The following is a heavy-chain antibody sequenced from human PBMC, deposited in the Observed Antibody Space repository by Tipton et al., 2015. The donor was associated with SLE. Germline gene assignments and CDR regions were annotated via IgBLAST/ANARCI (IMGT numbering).Heavy chain of an antibody. J-gene: IGHJ4*02. V-gene: IGHV3-21*01. D-gene: IGHD6-13*01. CDR2: ISSSSSYI. CDR3: ARDRGSSWFFFDY. CDR1: GFTFSSYD. Sequence: SLRLSCAASGFTFSSYDMNWVRQAPGKGLEWVSSISSSSSYIYYADSVKGRFTISRDNSKNTLYLQMNSLRAEDTAVYYCARDRGSSWFFFDYWGQGTLVTVSS.